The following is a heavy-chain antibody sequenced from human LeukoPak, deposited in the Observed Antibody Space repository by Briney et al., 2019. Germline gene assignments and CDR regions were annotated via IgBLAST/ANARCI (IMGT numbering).Heavy chain of an antibody. D-gene: IGHD3-3*01. CDR3: ARGERISVSGVVTYFDY. CDR2: MYYSGSA. CDR1: GGSISSINTNKYY. Sequence: ASETLSLTCTVSGGSISSINTNKYYWGWIRQSPGKGLEWIGSMYYSGSAYYIPSLKSRSTISIDTSKNQFSLKLTSVTAADTAFYYCARGERISVSGVVTYFDYWGQGTLVTVSS. V-gene: IGHV4-39*07. J-gene: IGHJ4*02.